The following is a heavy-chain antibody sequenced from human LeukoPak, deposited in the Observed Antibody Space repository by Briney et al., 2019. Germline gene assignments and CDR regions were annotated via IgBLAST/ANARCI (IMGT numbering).Heavy chain of an antibody. J-gene: IGHJ4*02. Sequence: PGGSLRLSCAASGFTFSNYWMHWVRQAPGKGLVWVSRINSDGINTSYADSVKGRFTISRDNAKNSLYLQMNSLRAEDTAVYYCARDQYYGILTGYSGLDYWGQGTLVTVSS. D-gene: IGHD3-9*01. CDR1: GFTFSNYW. CDR2: INSDGINT. CDR3: ARDQYYGILTGYSGLDY. V-gene: IGHV3-74*01.